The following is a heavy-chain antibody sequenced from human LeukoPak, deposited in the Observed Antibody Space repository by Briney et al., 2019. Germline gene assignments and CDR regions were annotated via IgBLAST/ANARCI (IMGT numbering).Heavy chain of an antibody. V-gene: IGHV3-30*18. CDR2: ISYDESFK. CDR1: GFTFSSYG. CDR3: AKSGDDSSQGLDV. D-gene: IGHD3-22*01. J-gene: IGHJ6*04. Sequence: PGGSLRLSCAASGFTFSSYGMHWVRQAPGKGLEWVAVISYDESFKYYSDSVKGRFTISRDNSKNTLYLQMNSLRAEDTAVYYCAKSGDDSSQGLDVWGKGTTVTVSS.